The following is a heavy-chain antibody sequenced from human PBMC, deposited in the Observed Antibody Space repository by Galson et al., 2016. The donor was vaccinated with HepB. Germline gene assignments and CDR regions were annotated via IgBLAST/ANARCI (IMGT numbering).Heavy chain of an antibody. CDR1: GDSISNVGRH. Sequence: SETLSLTCTVSGDSISNVGRHWGWFRQSPEMGLEYIGSIHSSGTSYYNPSLTSRVTVSADTSRNQFFLSRTSVTAADTAIYYCVRLGTAAAWATRRGNRYWGHATRVTVSS. CDR3: VRLGTAAAWATRRGNRY. CDR2: IHSSGTS. D-gene: IGHD6-13*01. J-gene: IGHJ4*01. V-gene: IGHV4-39*01.